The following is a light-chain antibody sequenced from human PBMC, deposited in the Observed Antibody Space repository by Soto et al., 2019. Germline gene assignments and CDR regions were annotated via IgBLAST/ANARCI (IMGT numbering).Light chain of an antibody. V-gene: IGLV2-11*01. Sequence: QSALAQPRSVSGSPGQSVTISCTGTSSDVGYYNSVSWYQQHPGKVPKVLIYDVTTLPSGVPDRFSGSKSGNTAALTISGLEAEDEADYDLCSFAGSVTWMFGGGTKLSVI. J-gene: IGLJ3*02. CDR1: SSDVGYYNS. CDR2: DVT. CDR3: CSFAGSVTWM.